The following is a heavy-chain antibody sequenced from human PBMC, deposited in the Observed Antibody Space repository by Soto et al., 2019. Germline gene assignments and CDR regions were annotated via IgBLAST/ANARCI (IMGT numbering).Heavy chain of an antibody. V-gene: IGHV4-30-4*01. J-gene: IGHJ6*02. CDR1: GASISSGDYY. Sequence: TLSLTCTVSGASISSGDYYWSCIRQPPGKGLEWIGYIYYSGSTYYNPSLKSRVTISLDTSKSQFSLNLSSVTAADTAVYYCARDPFRGPKYDSYSYGMDVWGQGTTVTVSS. CDR3: ARDPFRGPKYDSYSYGMDV. D-gene: IGHD2-2*01. CDR2: IYYSGST.